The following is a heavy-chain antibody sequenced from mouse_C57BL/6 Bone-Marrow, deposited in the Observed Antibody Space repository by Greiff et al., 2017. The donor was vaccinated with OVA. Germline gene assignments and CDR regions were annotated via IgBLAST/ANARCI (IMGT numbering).Heavy chain of an antibody. CDR1: GYTFTSYW. V-gene: IGHV1-50*01. J-gene: IGHJ1*03. Sequence: QVQLQQSGAELVKPGASVKLFCKASGYTFTSYWMQWVKQRPGQGLEWIGEIDPSDSFTKYSQKFKGRATLTVDTSSSTAYMQLSSVTSEDSAVYYCATKPRDGSTPYWYFDVWGTGTTVTVSS. CDR2: IDPSDSFT. D-gene: IGHD1-1*01. CDR3: ATKPRDGSTPYWYFDV.